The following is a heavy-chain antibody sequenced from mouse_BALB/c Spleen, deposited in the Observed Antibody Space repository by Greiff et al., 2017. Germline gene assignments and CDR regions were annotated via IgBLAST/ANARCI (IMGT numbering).Heavy chain of an antibody. CDR3: TRGGQLGLHYAMDY. J-gene: IGHJ4*01. CDR2: IYPSDSYT. Sequence: VQLQQPGAELVRPGASVKLSCKASGYTFTSYWINWVKQRPGQGLEWIGNIYPSDSYTNYNQKFKDKATLTVDKSSSTAYMQLSSPTSEDSAVYYCTRGGQLGLHYAMDYWGQGTSVTVSS. CDR1: GYTFTSYW. D-gene: IGHD3-2*01. V-gene: IGHV1-69*02.